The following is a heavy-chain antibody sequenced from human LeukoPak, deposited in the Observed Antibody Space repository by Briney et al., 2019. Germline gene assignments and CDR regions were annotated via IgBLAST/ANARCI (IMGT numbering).Heavy chain of an antibody. J-gene: IGHJ4*02. CDR1: GFTFSSYE. Sequence: GGSLRLSCAASGFTFSSYEMNWVRQAPGKGLEWVSYISSSGSMKYYADSVKGRFTISRDNAKNSLYLQMNSLRAEDTAVYYCARGKYGSGSYYNVWGQGTLVTVSS. CDR2: ISSSGSMK. D-gene: IGHD3-10*01. CDR3: ARGKYGSGSYYNV. V-gene: IGHV3-48*03.